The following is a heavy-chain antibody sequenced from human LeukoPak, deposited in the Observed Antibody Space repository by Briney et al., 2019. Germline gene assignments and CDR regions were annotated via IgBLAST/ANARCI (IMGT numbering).Heavy chain of an antibody. V-gene: IGHV4-31*03. CDR3: ASNGGYDSSGYFDY. D-gene: IGHD3-22*01. CDR2: IYYSGST. Sequence: SEPLSLTCTVSGGSISSGSYYWSWIRQHPGKGLEWIGYIYYSGSTYYNPSLKSRVTISVDTSKNQFSLKLSSVTAADAAVYYCASNGGYDSSGYFDYWGQGTLVTVSS. J-gene: IGHJ4*02. CDR1: GGSISSGSYY.